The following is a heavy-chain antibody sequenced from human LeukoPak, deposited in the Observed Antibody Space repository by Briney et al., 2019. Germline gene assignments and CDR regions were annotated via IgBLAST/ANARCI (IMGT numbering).Heavy chain of an antibody. Sequence: PSETLSLTCTVSGGSISSGSDYWSWIRQPAGKGLEWIGRISTSGSTNYNPSLKSRVTISLDTSKNQFSLKLSSVTAADTAVYYCARGSPYSSSFYYYYYMDVWGKGTTVTISS. D-gene: IGHD6-6*01. J-gene: IGHJ6*03. CDR2: ISTSGST. CDR1: GGSISSGSDY. CDR3: ARGSPYSSSFYYYYYMDV. V-gene: IGHV4-61*02.